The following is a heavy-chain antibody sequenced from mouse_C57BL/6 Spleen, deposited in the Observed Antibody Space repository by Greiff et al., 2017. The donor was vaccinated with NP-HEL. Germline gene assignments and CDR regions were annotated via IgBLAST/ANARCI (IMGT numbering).Heavy chain of an antibody. J-gene: IGHJ2*01. V-gene: IGHV5-16*01. CDR3: ARGGYYGSSGYFDY. CDR2: INYDGSST. D-gene: IGHD1-1*01. Sequence: DVKLVESEGGLVQPGSSMKLSCTASGFTFSDYYMAWVRQVPEKGLEWVANINYDGSSTYYLDSLKSRFIISRDNAKNILYLQMSSLKSEDTATYYCARGGYYGSSGYFDYWGQGTTLTVSS. CDR1: GFTFSDYY.